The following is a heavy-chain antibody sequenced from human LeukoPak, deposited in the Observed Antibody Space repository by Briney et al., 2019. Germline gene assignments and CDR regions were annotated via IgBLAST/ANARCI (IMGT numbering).Heavy chain of an antibody. V-gene: IGHV1-2*02. Sequence: ASVKASCKASGYTFTGYYMHWVRQAPGQGLEWMGWINPNSGGTNYAQKFQGRVTMTRDTSISTAYMELSRLRSDDTAVYYCARARIAARSNWFDSWGQGTLVTVSS. J-gene: IGHJ5*01. D-gene: IGHD6-6*01. CDR2: INPNSGGT. CDR3: ARARIAARSNWFDS. CDR1: GYTFTGYY.